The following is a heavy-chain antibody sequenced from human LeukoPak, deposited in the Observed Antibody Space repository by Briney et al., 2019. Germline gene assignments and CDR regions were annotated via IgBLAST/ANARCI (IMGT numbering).Heavy chain of an antibody. D-gene: IGHD3-9*01. J-gene: IGHJ4*02. CDR3: ARAGLLRYFDWLFDLSC. CDR1: GFTFSSYG. CDR2: IWYDGSNK. V-gene: IGHV3-33*01. Sequence: PGGSLRLSCAASGFTFSSYGMHWVRQAPGKGLEWVAVIWYDGSNKYYADSVKGRFTISRDNSKNTLYLQMNSLRAEDTAVYYCARAGLLRYFDWLFDLSCWGQGTLVTVSS.